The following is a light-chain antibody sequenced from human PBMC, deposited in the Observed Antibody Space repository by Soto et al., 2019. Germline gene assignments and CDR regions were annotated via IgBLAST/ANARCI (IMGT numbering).Light chain of an antibody. J-gene: IGKJ1*01. CDR2: GAS. CDR1: QSVSSN. CDR3: QQYGSSQGA. Sequence: EIVMTQSPATLSVSPGERATLSCRASQSVSSNLAWYQQKPGQAPRLLIYGASTRATGIPARFSGSGSGTEFTLTISSLQSEDFAVYYCQQYGSSQGAFGQGTKVDNK. V-gene: IGKV3-15*01.